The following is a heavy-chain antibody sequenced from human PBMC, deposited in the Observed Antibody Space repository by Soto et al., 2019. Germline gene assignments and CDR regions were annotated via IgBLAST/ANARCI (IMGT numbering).Heavy chain of an antibody. CDR2: IYYSGST. J-gene: IGHJ4*02. Sequence: PSEPLSRTFSFSGCSISTSTYSCGWIRHPPGKGLEWIGSIYYSGSTYSNPSLKSRVTISVDTSKNQFSLKLSSVTAADTAVYYCARLPATASIIMDYWGQGTLVTVSS. D-gene: IGHD5-12*01. CDR3: ARLPATASIIMDY. CDR1: GCSISTSTYS. V-gene: IGHV4-39*01.